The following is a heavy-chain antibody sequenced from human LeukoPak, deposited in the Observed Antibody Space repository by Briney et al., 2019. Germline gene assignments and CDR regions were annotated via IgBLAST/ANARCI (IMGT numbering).Heavy chain of an antibody. CDR3: ARGPLTNYYDSSGYFDY. CDR2: IIPIFGTA. CDR1: GGTLSSYA. D-gene: IGHD3-22*01. Sequence: GASVKVSCKASGGTLSSYAISWVRQAPGQGLEWMGGIIPIFGTANYAQKFQGRVTITADESTSTAYMELSSLRSEDAAVYYCARGPLTNYYDSSGYFDYWGQGTLVTVSS. V-gene: IGHV1-69*13. J-gene: IGHJ4*02.